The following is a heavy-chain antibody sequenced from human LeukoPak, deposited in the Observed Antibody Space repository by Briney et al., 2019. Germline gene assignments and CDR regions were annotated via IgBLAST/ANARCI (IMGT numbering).Heavy chain of an antibody. V-gene: IGHV1-2*02. CDR1: GNTYICYY. D-gene: IGHD5-12*01. Sequence: ASVKVSCKTSGNTYICYYIHWVRQAPGQGLEWMGYMNPNSGGTNYAQKFQGRVTMTWDTSLNTAYMELTRLGSDDTDGYYCPRLLRRYGYTASNYFYYWGQGTLVTVSS. CDR3: PRLLRRYGYTASNYFYY. J-gene: IGHJ4*02. CDR2: MNPNSGGT.